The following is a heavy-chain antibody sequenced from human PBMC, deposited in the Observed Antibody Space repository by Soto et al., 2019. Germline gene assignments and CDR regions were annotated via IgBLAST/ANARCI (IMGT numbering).Heavy chain of an antibody. CDR3: ARESHDILTGPRWVWYFEL. CDR1: GGSFSGYY. CDR2: INDRGSI. Sequence: QVQLQQWGAGPLRPLETLSLTCGVSGGSFSGYYWAWIRQSPGKGLEWIGEINDRGSINYNPSLKSRVSMSVDTSKNHYSLNLRSVTAADTAVYYCARESHDILTGPRWVWYFELWGRGTLVTVSS. V-gene: IGHV4-34*01. D-gene: IGHD3-9*01. J-gene: IGHJ2*01.